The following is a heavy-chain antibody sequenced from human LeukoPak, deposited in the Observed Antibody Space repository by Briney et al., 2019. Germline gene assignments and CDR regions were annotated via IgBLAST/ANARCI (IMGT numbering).Heavy chain of an antibody. CDR2: IYHSGST. CDR3: ARRRYSYGYYFDN. V-gene: IGHV4-38-2*01. CDR1: GYSISSGYY. J-gene: IGHJ4*02. Sequence: SETLSLTCAVSGYSISSGYYWGWIRQPPGRGLEWFGSIYHSGSTYYNPSLKSRVTISVDTSKNQFSLKLSSVTAADTAVYYCARRRYSYGYYFDNWGQGTLVTVSS. D-gene: IGHD5-18*01.